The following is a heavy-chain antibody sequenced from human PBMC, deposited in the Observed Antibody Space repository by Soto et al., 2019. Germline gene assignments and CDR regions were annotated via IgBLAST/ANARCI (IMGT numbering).Heavy chain of an antibody. V-gene: IGHV1-3*01. D-gene: IGHD3-16*01. J-gene: IGHJ6*02. Sequence: QVQLVQSGAEVKKPGASVKVSCKASGYTFRNHGMHWVRQAPGQRLEWMGRINAGNDDTENSQKFQGRVTITRDTSANTAYMELSSLRSEDTAVYFCARDRYEWNHGGYYYGMDVWGQGTTGTVSS. CDR3: ARDRYEWNHGGYYYGMDV. CDR1: GYTFRNHG. CDR2: INAGNDDT.